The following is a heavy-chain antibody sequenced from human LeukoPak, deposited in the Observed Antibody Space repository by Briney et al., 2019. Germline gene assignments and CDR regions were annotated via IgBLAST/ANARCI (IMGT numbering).Heavy chain of an antibody. CDR3: ARRTTVGCSSPICHVDN. CDR2: IFYTRST. CDR1: GGSISSRSYY. D-gene: IGHD2-2*01. J-gene: IGHJ4*02. V-gene: IGHV4-39*01. Sequence: KSSDTLSLTCTLSGGSISSRSYYWGWIRQPPGKGLEWIGSIFYTRSTSYNASLKSRVTMSVDTAKTHISLRLSSVTATDTAVYYSARRTTVGCSSPICHVDNWGQGTLVTVSS.